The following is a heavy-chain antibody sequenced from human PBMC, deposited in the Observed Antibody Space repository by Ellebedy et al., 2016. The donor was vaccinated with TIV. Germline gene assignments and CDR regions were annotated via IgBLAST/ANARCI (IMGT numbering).Heavy chain of an antibody. Sequence: ASVKVSCKASGYTFTGYYMHWVRQAPGQGLEWMGWINAYNGNTNYAQKLQGRVTMTTDTSTSTAYMELRSLRSDDTAVYFCARQIPVAGSGWYGYWGQGTLVTVSS. CDR3: ARQIPVAGSGWYGY. V-gene: IGHV1-18*04. CDR2: INAYNGNT. J-gene: IGHJ4*02. D-gene: IGHD6-19*01. CDR1: GYTFTGYY.